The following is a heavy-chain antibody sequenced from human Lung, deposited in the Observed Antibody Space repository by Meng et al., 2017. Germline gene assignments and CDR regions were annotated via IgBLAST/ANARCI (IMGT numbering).Heavy chain of an antibody. Sequence: LVQPGAEVKKPGASVKVSCKPSGYNFPDYYIHWVRRAPGQGLELMGRINPKSGDTHYAQKFQARVTMTGDTSISTAYMELSGLRSDDTAMYYCARYEDISAAGKLFGDYWGQGTLVTVSS. J-gene: IGHJ4*02. CDR1: GYNFPDYY. CDR3: ARYEDISAAGKLFGDY. D-gene: IGHD6-25*01. V-gene: IGHV1-2*06. CDR2: INPKSGDT.